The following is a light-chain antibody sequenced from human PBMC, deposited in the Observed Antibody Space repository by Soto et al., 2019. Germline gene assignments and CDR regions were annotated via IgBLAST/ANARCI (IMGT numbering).Light chain of an antibody. CDR1: SSDVGSYDL. CDR3: SSYAGGNNIMV. Sequence: QSALTQPASVSGSPGQSITISCTGTSSDVGSYDLVSWYQQEPGKAPKLMIYAVNKRPSGVPDRFSGSKSGNTASLTVSGLRAADEADYFCSSYAGGNNIMVFGGGTKLTVL. V-gene: IGLV2-14*02. CDR2: AVN. J-gene: IGLJ2*01.